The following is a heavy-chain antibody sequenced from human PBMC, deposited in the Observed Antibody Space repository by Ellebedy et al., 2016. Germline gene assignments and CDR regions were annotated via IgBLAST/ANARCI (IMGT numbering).Heavy chain of an antibody. CDR3: AGDSRGITAAGTSLHY. V-gene: IGHV3-53*01. CDR1: GFTFSEAW. Sequence: GGSLRLSCAASGFTFSEAWMNWVRQAPGKGLEWVAIIYRSGSTFYPDSVKGRFTISRDNSKNTLYLQMNSLRVEDTALYYCAGDSRGITAAGTSLHYWGQGTLVTVSS. CDR2: IYRSGST. J-gene: IGHJ4*02. D-gene: IGHD6-13*01.